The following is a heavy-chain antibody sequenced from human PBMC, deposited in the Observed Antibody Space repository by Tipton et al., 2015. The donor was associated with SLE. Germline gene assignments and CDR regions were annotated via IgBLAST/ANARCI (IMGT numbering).Heavy chain of an antibody. CDR1: DDSITTDY. CDR2: VSYSGVT. Sequence: TLSLTCTVSDDSITTDYWTWIRQPPGKGLEYIGYVSYSGVTNSNPSLQSRVTMSIDTSRNRFSLRLRSVTAADTAMYFCARHLGAHNCTYWGQGSLVTVSS. D-gene: IGHD1-20*01. CDR3: ARHLGAHNCTY. V-gene: IGHV4-59*08. J-gene: IGHJ4*02.